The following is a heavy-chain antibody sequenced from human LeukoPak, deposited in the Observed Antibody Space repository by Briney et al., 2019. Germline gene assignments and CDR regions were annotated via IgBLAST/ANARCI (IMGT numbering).Heavy chain of an antibody. J-gene: IGHJ6*03. CDR1: GGSISSYY. CDR3: ARGGSCSPDYMDV. CDR2: IYYSGST. Sequence: SETLSLTCTVSGGSISSYYWSWIRQPPGKGLEWIGYIYYSGSTNYNPSLKSRVTISVDTSKNQFSLKLSSVTAADTAGYYRARGGSCSPDYMDVWGKGTTVTVSS. D-gene: IGHD6-13*01. V-gene: IGHV4-59*01.